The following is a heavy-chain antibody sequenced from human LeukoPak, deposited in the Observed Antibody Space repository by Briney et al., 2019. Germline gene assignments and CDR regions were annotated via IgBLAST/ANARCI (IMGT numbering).Heavy chain of an antibody. CDR2: INHSGST. Sequence: SETLSLTCAVYGGSFSGYYWSWIRQPPGKGLEWIGEINHSGSTNYNPSLKSRVTISVDTSKNQFSLKLSSVTAADTAVYYCARQGRGITMIVVPPPGRQREAFDIWGQGTMVTVSS. J-gene: IGHJ3*02. V-gene: IGHV4-34*01. CDR3: ARQGRGITMIVVPPPGRQREAFDI. CDR1: GGSFSGYY. D-gene: IGHD3-22*01.